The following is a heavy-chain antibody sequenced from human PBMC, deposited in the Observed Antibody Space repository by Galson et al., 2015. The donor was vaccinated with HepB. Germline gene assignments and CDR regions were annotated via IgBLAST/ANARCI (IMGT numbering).Heavy chain of an antibody. D-gene: IGHD3-22*01. J-gene: IGHJ4*02. CDR3: ARGMYYYDSSCYLGFEF. CDR1: GGSISSYY. V-gene: IGHV4-4*07. Sequence: SETLSLTCTVSGGSISSYYWSWIRQPAGKGLEWIGRIYTSGSTNYNPSLKSRVSMSVDTSKNQFSLKLSSVTAADTAVYYCARGMYYYDSSCYLGFEFRGQGTLVTVSS. CDR2: IYTSGST.